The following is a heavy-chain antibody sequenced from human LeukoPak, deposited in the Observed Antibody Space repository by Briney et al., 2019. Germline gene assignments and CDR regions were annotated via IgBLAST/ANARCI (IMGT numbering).Heavy chain of an antibody. D-gene: IGHD4/OR15-4a*01. V-gene: IGHV3-21*01. CDR3: ARDLAWGAY. CDR1: GFTFSIYT. Sequence: LSLTCVASGFTFSIYTMSWVRQAPGKGLEWVSSITSSSSSIYSADSVKGRLTISRDNAKNSLYLEMNGLRDEDTAVYYYARDLAWGAYWGQGTLVTVSS. J-gene: IGHJ4*02. CDR2: ITSSSSSI.